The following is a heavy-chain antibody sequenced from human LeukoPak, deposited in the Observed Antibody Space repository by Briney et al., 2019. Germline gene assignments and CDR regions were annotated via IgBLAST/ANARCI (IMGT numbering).Heavy chain of an antibody. Sequence: SETLSLTCTVSGGSISSGDYYWRWIRQPPGKGLEWIGYIYYSGSTYYNPSLKSRVTISVDTSKNQFSLKLSSVTAADTAVYYCARGGYCSSTSCYTNKSQLRYWGQGTLVTVSS. V-gene: IGHV4-30-4*01. D-gene: IGHD2-2*02. CDR3: ARGGYCSSTSCYTNKSQLRY. CDR2: IYYSGST. J-gene: IGHJ4*02. CDR1: GGSISSGDYY.